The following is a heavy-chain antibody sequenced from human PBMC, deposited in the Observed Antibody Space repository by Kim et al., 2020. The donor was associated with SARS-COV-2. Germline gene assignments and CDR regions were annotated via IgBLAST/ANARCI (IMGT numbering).Heavy chain of an antibody. D-gene: IGHD3-22*01. Sequence: NTSLKSRVTISVDTAKNQCSLKLSSVTAADTAVYYCERRDSSGYYSYFDYWGQGTLVTVSS. CDR3: ERRDSSGYYSYFDY. V-gene: IGHV4-4*09. J-gene: IGHJ4*02.